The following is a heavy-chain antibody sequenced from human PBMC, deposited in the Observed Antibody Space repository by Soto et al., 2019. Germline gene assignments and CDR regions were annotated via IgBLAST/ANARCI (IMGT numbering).Heavy chain of an antibody. Sequence: SGPTLVNPTETLTLTCTFSGFSLSTSGVGVGWIRQPPGKALERLALIHWDDDKRYSPSLQSRLTITKDTSKNQVVLTMANMDPVDTATYYCAHRADINGNWKGGYHAYSGQGALVTVSA. J-gene: IGHJ4*02. D-gene: IGHD1-1*01. CDR1: GFSLSTSGVG. V-gene: IGHV2-5*02. CDR2: IHWDDDK. CDR3: AHRADINGNWKGGYHAY.